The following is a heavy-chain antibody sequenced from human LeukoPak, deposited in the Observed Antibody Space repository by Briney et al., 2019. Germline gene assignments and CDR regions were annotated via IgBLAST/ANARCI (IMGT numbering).Heavy chain of an antibody. V-gene: IGHV3-7*01. CDR2: IKQDGSEK. D-gene: IGHD4-17*01. J-gene: IGHJ6*02. Sequence: GGSLGLSCAASGFTFSSYWMSWVRQAPGKGLEWVANIKQDGSEKYYVDSVKGRFTISRDNAKNSLYLQMNSLRAEDTAVYYCARDDYGDYYYYYGMDVWGQGTTVTVSS. CDR3: ARDDYGDYYYYYGMDV. CDR1: GFTFSSYW.